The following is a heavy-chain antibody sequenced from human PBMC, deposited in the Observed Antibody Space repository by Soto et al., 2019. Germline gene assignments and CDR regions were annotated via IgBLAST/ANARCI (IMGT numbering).Heavy chain of an antibody. J-gene: IGHJ4*02. Sequence: SETLSLTCTVSGGSISSTNSYWGWIRQPPGKGLEWIGNIYYSGSTYYNPSLKSRVTISVDTSKSQFSLRLSSVTAADTSVYYCARGIYYFDSWGQGTLVTVSS. CDR2: IYYSGST. V-gene: IGHV4-39*01. CDR3: ARGIYYFDS. CDR1: GGSISSTNSY.